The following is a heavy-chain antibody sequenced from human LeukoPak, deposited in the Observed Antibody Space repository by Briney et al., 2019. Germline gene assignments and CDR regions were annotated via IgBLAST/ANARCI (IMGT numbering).Heavy chain of an antibody. J-gene: IGHJ4*02. D-gene: IGHD5-12*01. Sequence: GGSLRLSCAASGFTFSSYAMSWVRQAPGKGLEWVSAISGSGGSTYYADSVKGRFTISRDNSKNTLYLQMNSLRAEDTAVYYCAKDPRPNSYSGYDGGDYWGQGTLVTVSS. V-gene: IGHV3-23*01. CDR2: ISGSGGST. CDR1: GFTFSSYA. CDR3: AKDPRPNSYSGYDGGDY.